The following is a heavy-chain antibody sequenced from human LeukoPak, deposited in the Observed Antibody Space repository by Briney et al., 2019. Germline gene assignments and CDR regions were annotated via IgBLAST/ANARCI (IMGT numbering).Heavy chain of an antibody. V-gene: IGHV5-51*01. CDR3: ARLPTVTSNRIHDGMDV. CDR1: GYSFTTYW. J-gene: IGHJ6*02. Sequence: GESQKISCKGSGYSFTTYWIGWVRQMPGKGLEWMGIIYPDDSDTRYSPSFQGQVTISADKSISTAYLQWSSLKASDTAMYYCARLPTVTSNRIHDGMDVWGQGTTVTVSS. CDR2: IYPDDSDT. D-gene: IGHD4-17*01.